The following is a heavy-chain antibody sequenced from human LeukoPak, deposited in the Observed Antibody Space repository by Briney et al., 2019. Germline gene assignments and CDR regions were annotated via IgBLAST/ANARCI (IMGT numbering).Heavy chain of an antibody. CDR3: ARVKGVPCDSSGYSYYFDY. J-gene: IGHJ4*02. D-gene: IGHD3-22*01. CDR2: IYRSGST. CDR1: GGSISSSNW. V-gene: IGHV4-4*02. Sequence: SGTLSLTCAVSGGSISSSNWWSWVRQPPGKGLEWIGEIYRSGSTNYNPSLKSRVTISVDKSKNQFSLKLSSVTAADTAVYYCARVKGVPCDSSGYSYYFDYWGQGTLVTVSS.